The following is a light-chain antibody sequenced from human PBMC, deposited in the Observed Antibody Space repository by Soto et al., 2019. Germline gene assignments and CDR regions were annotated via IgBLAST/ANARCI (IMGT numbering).Light chain of an antibody. CDR1: QSVSSS. Sequence: EIVLTQSPATLSLFPGERATLSCRASQSVSSSLAWYQHKPGQAPRLLIYDASNGATGIPARFSGSGSGTDFTLTIDSLEPEDFAVYYCQQRSNWPPTFGQGTKVDIK. J-gene: IGKJ1*01. CDR2: DAS. CDR3: QQRSNWPPT. V-gene: IGKV3-11*01.